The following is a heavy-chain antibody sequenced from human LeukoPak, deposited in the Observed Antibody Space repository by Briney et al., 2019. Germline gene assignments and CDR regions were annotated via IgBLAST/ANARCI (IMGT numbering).Heavy chain of an antibody. J-gene: IGHJ4*02. V-gene: IGHV3-48*01. CDR2: ISSSGSTI. Sequence: GGSLRLSCAASGFTFSSYSMNWVRQAPGKGLEWVSSISSSGSTIYYADSVRGRFTISRDNAKNSLYLQMNSLRAEDTAVYYCAKFEAAAEDYWGQGTLVTVSS. CDR3: AKFEAAAEDY. D-gene: IGHD6-13*01. CDR1: GFTFSSYS.